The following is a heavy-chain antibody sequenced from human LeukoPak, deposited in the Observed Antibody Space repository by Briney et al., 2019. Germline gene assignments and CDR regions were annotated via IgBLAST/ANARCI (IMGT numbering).Heavy chain of an antibody. J-gene: IGHJ1*01. CDR3: ARDARDYGDYGWYFQH. CDR1: GGTFSSYA. D-gene: IGHD4-17*01. Sequence: SVKVSCKASGGTFSSYAISWVRQAPGQGLEWMGRIIPIFGTANHAQKFQGRVTITTDESTSTAYMELSSLRSEDTAVYYCARDARDYGDYGWYFQHWGQGTLVTVSS. V-gene: IGHV1-69*05. CDR2: IIPIFGTA.